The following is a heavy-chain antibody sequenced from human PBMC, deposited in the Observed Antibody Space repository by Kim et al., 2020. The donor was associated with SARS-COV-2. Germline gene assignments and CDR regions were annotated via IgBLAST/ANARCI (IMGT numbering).Heavy chain of an antibody. Sequence: SETLSLTCTVSGGSISSGAYYWSWIRQHPGKGLEWIGYIYYSGSTYYNPSLKSRLTMSVDTSKNQFSLKLSSVTAADTAVYYCARQAAAGVGIDYWGQGTLVTVSS. CDR3: ARQAAAGVGIDY. CDR1: GGSISSGAYY. J-gene: IGHJ4*02. D-gene: IGHD6-13*01. V-gene: IGHV4-31*03. CDR2: IYYSGST.